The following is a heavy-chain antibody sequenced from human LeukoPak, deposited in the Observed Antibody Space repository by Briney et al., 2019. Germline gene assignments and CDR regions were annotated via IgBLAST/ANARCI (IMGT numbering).Heavy chain of an antibody. J-gene: IGHJ4*02. D-gene: IGHD5-12*01. Sequence: GGSLRLSCAASGFTVSSNYMSWVRQAPGKGLEWVSVIYSGGSTYYADSVKGRFTISRDNSKNTLYLQMNSLRAEDTAVYYCESGDDYDYYFDYWGQGTLVTVSS. CDR1: GFTVSSNY. V-gene: IGHV3-66*02. CDR2: IYSGGST. CDR3: ESGDDYDYYFDY.